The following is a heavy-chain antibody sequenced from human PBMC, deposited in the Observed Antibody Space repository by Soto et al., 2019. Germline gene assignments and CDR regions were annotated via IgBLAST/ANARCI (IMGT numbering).Heavy chain of an antibody. D-gene: IGHD6-6*01. CDR2: SSADNGNT. CDR1: GGTFSSYA. CDR3: ARGAPPVDAFDI. J-gene: IGHJ3*02. Sequence: GASLKVSCKASGGTFSSYAISWVRHAPGQGLEWMGWSSADNGNTNYAQRLQGRVTMTTDTSTSTADRELRRLRSDDTAVDYCARGAPPVDAFDIWGPGTMVTVS. V-gene: IGHV1-18*01.